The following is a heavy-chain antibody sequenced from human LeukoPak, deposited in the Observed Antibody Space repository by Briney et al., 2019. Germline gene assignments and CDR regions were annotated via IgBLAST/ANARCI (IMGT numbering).Heavy chain of an antibody. V-gene: IGHV3-48*04. CDR3: ATASDGYNYGLDY. Sequence: GGSLRLSCAASGFTFSSYWMSWVRQAPGKGLEWVSYISSSGSTIYYADSVKGRFTISRDNAKNSLYLQMNSLRAEDTAVYYCATASDGYNYGLDYWGQGTLVTVSS. J-gene: IGHJ4*02. CDR2: ISSSGSTI. CDR1: GFTFSSYW. D-gene: IGHD5-24*01.